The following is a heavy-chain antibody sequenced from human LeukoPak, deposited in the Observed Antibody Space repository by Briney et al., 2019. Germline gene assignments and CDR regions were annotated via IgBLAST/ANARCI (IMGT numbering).Heavy chain of an antibody. CDR3: ASFKQWRTYYFAY. D-gene: IGHD6-19*01. J-gene: IGHJ4*02. Sequence: SETLSLTCAVYGLSFSGYYWSWIRQPPGKGLEWIGEINHSGSTNYNPSLKSRVTISVDTSKNQLYLQLSSVTDADTAVYYCASFKQWRTYYFAYWGQGTLVSVSS. V-gene: IGHV4-34*01. CDR1: GLSFSGYY. CDR2: INHSGST.